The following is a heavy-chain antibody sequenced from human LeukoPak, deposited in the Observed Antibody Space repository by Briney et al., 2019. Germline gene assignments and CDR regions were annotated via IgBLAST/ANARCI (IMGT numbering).Heavy chain of an antibody. CDR2: ISYDGSNK. CDR1: GFTFSSYG. CDR3: ARVRSPHWFDY. Sequence: GGSLRLSCAASGFTFSSYGMHWVRQAPGKGLEWVAVISYDGSNKYYADSVKGRFTISRDNAKNTLYLQMNSLRAEDTAVYYCARVRSPHWFDYWGQGTLVTVSS. J-gene: IGHJ4*02. D-gene: IGHD3-10*01. V-gene: IGHV3-30*03.